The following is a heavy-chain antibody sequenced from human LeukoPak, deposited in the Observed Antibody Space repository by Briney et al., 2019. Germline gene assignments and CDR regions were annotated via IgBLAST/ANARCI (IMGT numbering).Heavy chain of an antibody. D-gene: IGHD3-10*01. CDR3: ARGHMVRGVISPYGMDV. Sequence: ASVKVSCKASGGTFSSYAISWVRQAPGQGLEWMGGIIPIFGTANYAQKFQGRVTITADKSTSTAYMELSSLRSEDTAVCYCARGHMVRGVISPYGMDVWGKGTTVTVSS. J-gene: IGHJ6*04. CDR1: GGTFSSYA. CDR2: IIPIFGTA. V-gene: IGHV1-69*06.